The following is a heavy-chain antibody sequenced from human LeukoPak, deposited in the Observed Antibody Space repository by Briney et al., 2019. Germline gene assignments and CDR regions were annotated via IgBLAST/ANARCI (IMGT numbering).Heavy chain of an antibody. CDR2: ISGSASDV. Sequence: GGSLRLSCAASGFTFSDSYMTWIRQAPGKGRELLSYISGSASDVNYIDSVRGRCTISRDNAKNSLYRHMTSLTVEDTAVYYSSRDPRNNDYWGQGTLVTVSS. CDR3: SRDPRNNDY. V-gene: IGHV3-11*01. J-gene: IGHJ4*02. CDR1: GFTFSDSY.